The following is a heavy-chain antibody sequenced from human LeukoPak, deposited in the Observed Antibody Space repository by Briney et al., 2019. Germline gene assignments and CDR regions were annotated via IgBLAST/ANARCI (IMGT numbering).Heavy chain of an antibody. CDR3: ARRIQPKNWFDP. Sequence: ASVKVSCKASGYTFTSYGMSWVRQAPGQGLEWMGWISAYNGNTNYAQKLQGRVTMTTDTSTSTAYMELRSLRSDDTAVYYCARRIQPKNWFDPWGQGTLVTVSS. CDR2: ISAYNGNT. CDR1: GYTFTSYG. V-gene: IGHV1-18*01. D-gene: IGHD5-18*01. J-gene: IGHJ5*02.